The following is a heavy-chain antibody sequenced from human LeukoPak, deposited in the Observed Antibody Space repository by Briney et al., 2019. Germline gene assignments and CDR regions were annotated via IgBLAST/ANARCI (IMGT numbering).Heavy chain of an antibody. Sequence: PSETLSLTCAVYGGSFSAYYWSWIRQPPGKGLEWIGEINHSGSTNYNPSLKSRVTISVDTSKNQFSLKLSSVTAADTAVYYCARGGGSGSSPRGRYWGQGTLVTVSS. V-gene: IGHV4-34*01. CDR3: ARGGGSGSSPRGRY. J-gene: IGHJ4*02. D-gene: IGHD1-26*01. CDR2: INHSGST. CDR1: GGSFSAYY.